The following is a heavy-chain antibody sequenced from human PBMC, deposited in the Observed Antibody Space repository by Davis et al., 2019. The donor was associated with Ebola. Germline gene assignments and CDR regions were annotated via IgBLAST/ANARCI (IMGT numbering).Heavy chain of an antibody. CDR1: GFTFSDYY. Sequence: LKISCAASGFTFSDYYMSWIRQAPGKGLEWVSYISSSSSYTNYADSVKGRFTISRDNAKNSLYLQMNSLRAEDTAVYYCARDTVTTAIDIWGQGTMVTVSS. V-gene: IGHV3-11*06. D-gene: IGHD4-17*01. J-gene: IGHJ3*02. CDR3: ARDTVTTAIDI. CDR2: ISSSSSYT.